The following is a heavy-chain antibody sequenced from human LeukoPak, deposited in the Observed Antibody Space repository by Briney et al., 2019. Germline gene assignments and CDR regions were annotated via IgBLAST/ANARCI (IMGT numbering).Heavy chain of an antibody. CDR3: AKDSAFYYIDV. CDR2: IRYNGNNQ. CDR1: GFTFSTYS. V-gene: IGHV3-30*02. D-gene: IGHD3-10*01. Sequence: GGSLRLSCAASGFTFSTYSMNWVRQAPGKGLEWVAFIRYNGNNQYYADSVKGRFTISRDNSKNTLYLQMNSLKGDDTAVYYCAKDSAFYYIDVWGKGTTVIISS. J-gene: IGHJ6*03.